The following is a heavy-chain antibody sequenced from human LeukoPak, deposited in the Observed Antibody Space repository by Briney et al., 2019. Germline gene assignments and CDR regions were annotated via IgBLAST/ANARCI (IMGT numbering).Heavy chain of an antibody. Sequence: ASVKVSCKVSGYTLSDLSMHWVRQAPGKGREGMGGFDPGDGETIYTQKFQGRVTMTEDTSTDTAYMELSSLRSEDTAVYYCAAGGVYDLFDYWGQGTLVTVSS. V-gene: IGHV1-24*01. J-gene: IGHJ4*02. CDR3: AAGGVYDLFDY. CDR2: FDPGDGET. CDR1: GYTLSDLS. D-gene: IGHD5/OR15-5a*01.